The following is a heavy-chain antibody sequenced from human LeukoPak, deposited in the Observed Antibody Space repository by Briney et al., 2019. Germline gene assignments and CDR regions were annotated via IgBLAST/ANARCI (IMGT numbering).Heavy chain of an antibody. Sequence: GSLRLSCAASGFTFSTYGMHWVRQAPGKGLEWVAFIRYDGSNKYYANSVKGRFTVSRDNAKNSLFLQMNSLRAEDTAMYYCATDRFGNYDFDNWGQGTLVTVSS. D-gene: IGHD4-11*01. CDR2: IRYDGSNK. V-gene: IGHV3-30*02. CDR3: ATDRFGNYDFDN. CDR1: GFTFSTYG. J-gene: IGHJ4*02.